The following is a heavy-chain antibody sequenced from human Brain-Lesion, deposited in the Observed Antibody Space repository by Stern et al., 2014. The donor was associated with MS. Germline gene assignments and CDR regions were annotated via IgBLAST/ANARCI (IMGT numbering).Heavy chain of an antibody. CDR1: GGSISSNSYY. CDR2: IYYRVST. CDR3: AKVWLGELPENPFDY. D-gene: IGHD3-10*01. J-gene: IGHJ4*02. V-gene: IGHV4-39*01. Sequence: QVQLVESGPGLVKPSETLSLTCTVSGGSISSNSYYWGWIRQPPGKGLEWIGSIYYRVSTYYNPSLKSRVTISKDTSQTQFSPHLKSVTAADTAVYFCAKVWLGELPENPFDYWGQGTLVTVSS.